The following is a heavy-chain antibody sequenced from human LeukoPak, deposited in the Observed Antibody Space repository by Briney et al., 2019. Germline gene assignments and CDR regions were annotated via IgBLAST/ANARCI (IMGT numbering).Heavy chain of an antibody. D-gene: IGHD1-20*01. CDR1: GFIFSKYS. CDR3: ARAYGKWNDVYFYAFDL. V-gene: IGHV3-20*04. J-gene: IGHJ3*01. CDR2: IHWNGRSI. Sequence: GRSLRLSCAASGFIFSKYSMNWVRQAPGKGLEWVSGIHWNGRSIGYADSVKGRFTVSRDNAKSSLYLQMNSLRAEDTALYYCARAYGKWNDVYFYAFDLWGQGTMVTVSS.